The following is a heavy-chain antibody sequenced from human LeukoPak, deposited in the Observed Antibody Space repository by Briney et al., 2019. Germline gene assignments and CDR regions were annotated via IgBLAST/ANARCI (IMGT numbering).Heavy chain of an antibody. Sequence: PGGSLRLXCAASGFTFSSYSMNWVRQAPGKGLEWVSSISSSSSYIYYADSVKGRFTISRDNAKNSLYLQMNSLRAEDTAVYYCASRGYGYGPGSGRVDYWGQGTLVTVSS. CDR3: ASRGYGYGPGSGRVDY. CDR2: ISSSSSYI. D-gene: IGHD5-18*01. CDR1: GFTFSSYS. J-gene: IGHJ4*02. V-gene: IGHV3-21*01.